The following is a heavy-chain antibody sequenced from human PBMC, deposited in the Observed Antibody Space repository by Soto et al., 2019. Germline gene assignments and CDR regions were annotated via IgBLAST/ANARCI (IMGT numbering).Heavy chain of an antibody. CDR3: ARSGYPGSYHPPAF. J-gene: IGHJ4*02. Sequence: GASVKVSCKASGYTFIDYYRHWVRQAPGQGLEWMGCINPHSGDTNSPPKFQARVIMTRDTSNSTAYMELKRLYSNDTAVYHCARSGYPGSYHPPAFWGQGTLVTVSS. CDR2: INPHSGDT. D-gene: IGHD1-26*01. CDR1: GYTFIDYY. V-gene: IGHV1-2*02.